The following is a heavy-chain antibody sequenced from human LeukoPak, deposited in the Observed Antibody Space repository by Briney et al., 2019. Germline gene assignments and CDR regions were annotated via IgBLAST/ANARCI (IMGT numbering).Heavy chain of an antibody. J-gene: IGHJ4*02. D-gene: IGHD5-18*01. V-gene: IGHV3-23*01. Sequence: GGSLRLSCAASGFTLSSYAMSWVRQAPGKGLEWVSAISDSGNTYHADSVKGRFTISRDNAKNTLYLQMNNLRGEDTALYYCSKAGDTNYYRYGDYWGQGTLVTVSS. CDR2: ISDSGNT. CDR1: GFTLSSYA. CDR3: SKAGDTNYYRYGDY.